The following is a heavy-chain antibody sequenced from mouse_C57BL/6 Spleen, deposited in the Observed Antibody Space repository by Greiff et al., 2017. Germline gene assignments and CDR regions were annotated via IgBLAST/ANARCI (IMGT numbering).Heavy chain of an antibody. D-gene: IGHD1-1*01. V-gene: IGHV1-82*01. Sequence: QVQLQQSGPELVKPGASVKISCKASGYAFSSSWMNWVKQRPGKGLEWIGRIYPGDGDTNYNGKFKGKATLTADKSSSTAYMQLSSLTSEDSAVYFCARDPYYYGSSYYYCDYWGQGTTLTVSS. CDR2: IYPGDGDT. CDR3: ARDPYYYGSSYYYCDY. J-gene: IGHJ2*01. CDR1: GYAFSSSW.